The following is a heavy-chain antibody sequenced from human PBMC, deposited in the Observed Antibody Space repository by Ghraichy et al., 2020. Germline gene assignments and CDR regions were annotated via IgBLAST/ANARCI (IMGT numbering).Heavy chain of an antibody. CDR3: ARHALSTSGGRDYDY. J-gene: IGHJ4*02. CDR1: GGPISGYY. Sequence: SQTLSLTCTVSGGPISGYYWSWIRQTPGKGLEWIGYIHYSGSTNYNPPFWGRVAMSVDTSRNHFSLHLNSVTAADTAVYFCARHALSTSGGRDYDYWGQRTLLTVSS. V-gene: IGHV4-59*08. D-gene: IGHD3-10*01. CDR2: IHYSGST.